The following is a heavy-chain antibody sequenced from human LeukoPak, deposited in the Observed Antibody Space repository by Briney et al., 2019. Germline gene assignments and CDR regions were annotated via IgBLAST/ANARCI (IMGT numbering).Heavy chain of an antibody. Sequence: TGGSLRLSCAASGFNFSTYWMSWVRQAPGKGLEWVANIKSDGSEKYYVDSVKGRFTISRDNAKNSLFLQMNSLRAEDTAVYYCARVRYTGSYWGYWGQGTLVTVSS. J-gene: IGHJ4*02. CDR1: GFNFSTYW. V-gene: IGHV3-7*04. CDR2: IKSDGSEK. D-gene: IGHD1-26*01. CDR3: ARVRYTGSYWGY.